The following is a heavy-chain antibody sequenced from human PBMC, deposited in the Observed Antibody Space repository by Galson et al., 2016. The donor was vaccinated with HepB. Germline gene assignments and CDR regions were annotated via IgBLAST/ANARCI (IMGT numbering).Heavy chain of an antibody. V-gene: IGHV3-30*09. CDR2: ISYDGTNK. CDR1: GFTFSNFP. Sequence: SLRLSCAASGFTFSNFPMHWVRQAPGKGLEWVAVISYDGTNKFYADSVRGRFAISRDNSKNTVFLRMNSLRPEDTAVFYCARARDTFFDSWGQGTLVTVPS. J-gene: IGHJ4*02. D-gene: IGHD2/OR15-2a*01. CDR3: ARARDTFFDS.